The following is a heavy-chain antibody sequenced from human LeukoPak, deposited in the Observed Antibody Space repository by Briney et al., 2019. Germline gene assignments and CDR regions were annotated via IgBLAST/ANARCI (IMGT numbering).Heavy chain of an antibody. Sequence: SETLSLTCTVSGGSLSSHYRSWIRQPAGKGLEWIGRIYTSGSTNYNPSLKSRVTMSVDTSKNQFSLKLSSVTAGDTVVYYCARHPSYNYYYGSGSLDYWGQGTLVTVSS. CDR2: IYTSGST. CDR1: GGSLSSHY. CDR3: ARHPSYNYYYGSGSLDY. D-gene: IGHD3-10*01. J-gene: IGHJ4*02. V-gene: IGHV4-4*07.